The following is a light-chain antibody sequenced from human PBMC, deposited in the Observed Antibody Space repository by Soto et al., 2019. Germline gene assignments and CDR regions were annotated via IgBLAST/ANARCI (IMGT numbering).Light chain of an antibody. V-gene: IGKV1-33*01. J-gene: IGKJ5*01. CDR3: QQYSHLIT. CDR1: QDISNY. CDR2: DAS. Sequence: DIQITQSPSSLSSSVLDRFTITCRASQDISNYLNWYQQKLGKAPKLLIYDASNLETGVPSRFSGSGSGTDFTFTISSLQPEDIATYYCQQYSHLITFGQGTRLEI.